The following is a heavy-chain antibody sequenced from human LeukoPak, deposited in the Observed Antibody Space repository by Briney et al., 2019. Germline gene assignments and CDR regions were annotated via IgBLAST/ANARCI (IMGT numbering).Heavy chain of an antibody. CDR3: ARHPTYYDILTGQSWFDP. J-gene: IGHJ5*02. Sequence: GGSLRLSCAASGFTFSSHVMHWVRQAPDKGLEWVAMTSNDGSRPYHADSVKGRFTISRDNSKNTLYLQMNSLRAEDTAVYYCARHPTYYDILTGQSWFDPWGQGTLVTVSS. CDR2: TSNDGSRP. V-gene: IGHV3-30*14. CDR1: GFTFSSHV. D-gene: IGHD3-9*01.